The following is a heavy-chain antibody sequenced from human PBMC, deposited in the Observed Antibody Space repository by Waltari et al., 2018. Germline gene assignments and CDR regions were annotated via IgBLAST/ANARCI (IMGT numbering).Heavy chain of an antibody. CDR1: GYSINSGYY. V-gene: IGHV4-38-2*01. J-gene: IGHJ4*02. D-gene: IGHD2-2*03. Sequence: QVQLQESGPGLLKPSETLSLTCGVSGYSINSGYYWGWLRQPPGKGLEWIGTIYHDGSTFYNPSLKSRLTMSMDTSKNEFSLKLSSVTAADTAVYYCTRQVLGYCTSAPCRRLDSWGQGTLVTVSS. CDR2: IYHDGST. CDR3: TRQVLGYCTSAPCRRLDS.